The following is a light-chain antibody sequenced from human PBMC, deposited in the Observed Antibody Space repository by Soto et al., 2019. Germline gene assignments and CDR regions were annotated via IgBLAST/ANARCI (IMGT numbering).Light chain of an antibody. Sequence: QSVLTQPASVSGSPGQSITISCTGTSSDVGGYKHVSWYQHHPGKAPKLMIYEVSNRPSGVSNRCSGSKSGYTASLTISGLQAEDEAEYYCNPQRSSGTRVCGTGTKLTVL. CDR1: SSDVGGYKH. CDR2: EVS. CDR3: NPQRSSGTRV. V-gene: IGLV2-14*01. J-gene: IGLJ1*01.